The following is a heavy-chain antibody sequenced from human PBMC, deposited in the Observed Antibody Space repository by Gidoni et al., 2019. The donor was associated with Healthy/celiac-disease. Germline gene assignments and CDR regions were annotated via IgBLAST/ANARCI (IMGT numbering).Heavy chain of an antibody. V-gene: IGHV4-39*01. Sequence: QLQLQESGPGLVKPSETLSLTCTVSGGSISSSSYYWGWIRQPPGKGLEWIGSIYYSGSTYYNPSLKSRVTISVDTSKNQFSLKLSSVTAADTAVYYCARGLTAVAAPFDYWGQGTLVTVSS. CDR1: GGSISSSSYY. CDR2: IYYSGST. J-gene: IGHJ4*02. D-gene: IGHD6-19*01. CDR3: ARGLTAVAAPFDY.